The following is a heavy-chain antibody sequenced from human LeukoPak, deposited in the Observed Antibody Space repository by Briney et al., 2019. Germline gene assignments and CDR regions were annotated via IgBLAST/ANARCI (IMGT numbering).Heavy chain of an antibody. CDR1: GFTFDDYT. Sequence: PGGSLRLSCAASGFTFDDYTMHWVRQAPGKGLEWVSLISWDGGSTYYADSVKGRFTISRDNSKNSLYLQMNSLRTEDTALYYCAKENSLGGYYYYMDVWGKGTTVTVSS. CDR2: ISWDGGST. J-gene: IGHJ6*03. V-gene: IGHV3-43*01. D-gene: IGHD3-16*01. CDR3: AKENSLGGYYYYMDV.